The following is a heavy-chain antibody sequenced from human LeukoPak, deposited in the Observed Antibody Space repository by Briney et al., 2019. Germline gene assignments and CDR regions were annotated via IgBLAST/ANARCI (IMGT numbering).Heavy chain of an antibody. V-gene: IGHV3-23*01. CDR2: LSRGGSTT. Sequence: GGSLRLSCAGTGFAFNMFAIDWVRQAPGQGLEWVSGLSRGGSTTNYADSVKGRFTISRDKSQNSVFLQLNGLRPEDTAVYYCARQQRIRHCSEGVCTEGYYFDYWGQGTLVTVSS. J-gene: IGHJ4*02. CDR3: ARQQRIRHCSEGVCTEGYYFDY. D-gene: IGHD2-15*01. CDR1: GFAFNMFA.